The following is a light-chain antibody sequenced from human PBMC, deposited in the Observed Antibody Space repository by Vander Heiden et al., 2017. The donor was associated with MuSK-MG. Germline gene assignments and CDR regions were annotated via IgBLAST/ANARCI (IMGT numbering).Light chain of an antibody. V-gene: IGKV4-1*01. CDR1: QNVLYSSNNKNY. J-gene: IGKJ2*01. CDR3: QQYYSSPRT. CDR2: WAS. Sequence: DIVMTQSTDSLAVSLGERATIDCNSSQNVLYSSNNKNYLAWYQKKVGQPPKLLIYWASTRESGVPDRFSGSGSGTDFTLTISSLQAEDVAVYYCQQYYSSPRTFGQGTKLEIK.